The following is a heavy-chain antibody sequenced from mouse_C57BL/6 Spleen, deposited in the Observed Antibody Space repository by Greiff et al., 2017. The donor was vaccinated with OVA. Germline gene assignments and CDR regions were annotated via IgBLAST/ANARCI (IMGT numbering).Heavy chain of an antibody. CDR2: INYDGSST. V-gene: IGHV5-16*01. CDR1: GFTFSDYY. CDR3: ARRGYYDYQGFDY. Sequence: EVKLVESEGGLVQPGSSLKLSCTASGFTFSDYYMAWVRQVPEKGLEWVANINYDGSSTYYLDSLKSRFIISRDNAKNILYLQMSSLKSEDTATYYCARRGYYDYQGFDYWGQGTTLTVSS. D-gene: IGHD2-4*01. J-gene: IGHJ2*01.